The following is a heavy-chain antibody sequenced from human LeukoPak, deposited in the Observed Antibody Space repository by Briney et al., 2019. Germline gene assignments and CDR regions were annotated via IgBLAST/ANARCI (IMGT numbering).Heavy chain of an antibody. D-gene: IGHD2-2*01. J-gene: IGHJ4*02. CDR2: IIPIFGTA. V-gene: IGHV1-69*05. CDR3: ARERQCSSTSCHYDY. Sequence: SVKVSCKAPGGTFSSYAISWVRQAPGQGLEWMGRIIPIFGTANYAQKFQGRVTITMGEYTSTAYMVLSSLRSEDTAVYYCARERQCSSTSCHYDYWGQGTLVTVSS. CDR1: GGTFSSYA.